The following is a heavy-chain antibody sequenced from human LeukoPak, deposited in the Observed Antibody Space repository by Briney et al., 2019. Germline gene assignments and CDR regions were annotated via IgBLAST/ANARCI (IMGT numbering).Heavy chain of an antibody. V-gene: IGHV1-8*01. CDR2: MNPNSGNT. CDR1: GYTFTSYD. D-gene: IGHD4-11*01. J-gene: IGHJ6*03. Sequence: ASVKVSCKASGYTFTSYDINWVRQATGQGLEWMGWMNPNSGNTGYAQKFQGRVTMTRNTSMNTAYMELSSLRSEDTAVYYCATKGEATVTTFNYYYYMDVWGKGTTVTVSS. CDR3: ATKGEATVTTFNYYYYMDV.